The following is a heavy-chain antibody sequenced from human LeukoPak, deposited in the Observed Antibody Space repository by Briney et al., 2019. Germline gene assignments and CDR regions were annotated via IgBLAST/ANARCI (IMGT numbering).Heavy chain of an antibody. V-gene: IGHV3-48*01. D-gene: IGHD6-19*01. J-gene: IGHJ4*02. CDR3: ARGPAYSSDDLIDY. Sequence: GGSLRLSCAASGFIFSSYSMNWVRQAPGKGLEWVSYISSSSSTIYYADSVKGRFTISRDNAKNSLYLQMNSLRAEDTAVYYCARGPAYSSDDLIDYWGQGTLVTVSS. CDR1: GFIFSSYS. CDR2: ISSSSSTI.